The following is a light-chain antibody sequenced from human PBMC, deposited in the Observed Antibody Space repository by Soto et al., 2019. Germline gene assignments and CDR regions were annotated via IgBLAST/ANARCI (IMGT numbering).Light chain of an antibody. V-gene: IGKV3-11*01. Sequence: EIVLTQSPATLSLSPGERATLSCRASQSVSSYLAWYQQKPGQAPRRIIYDASNRATGIPARFSGSGSGTDFTLNISSREPEDVAVYDCQQRSNWYPFGQGNKLEIK. CDR1: QSVSSY. CDR2: DAS. CDR3: QQRSNWYP. J-gene: IGKJ2*01.